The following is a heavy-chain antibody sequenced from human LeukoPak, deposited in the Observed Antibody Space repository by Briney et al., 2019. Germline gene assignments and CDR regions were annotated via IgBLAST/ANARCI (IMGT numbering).Heavy chain of an antibody. D-gene: IGHD3-3*01. J-gene: IGHJ4*02. V-gene: IGHV3-11*04. CDR2: ISSSGSTI. Sequence: GGSLRLSCAASGFTFSDYYMSWIRQAPGKGLEWVSYISSSGSTIYYADSVKGRFTISRDNAKNSLYLQMNSPRAEDTAVYYCASEYYDFWSGKGGFDYWGQGTLVTVSS. CDR1: GFTFSDYY. CDR3: ASEYYDFWSGKGGFDY.